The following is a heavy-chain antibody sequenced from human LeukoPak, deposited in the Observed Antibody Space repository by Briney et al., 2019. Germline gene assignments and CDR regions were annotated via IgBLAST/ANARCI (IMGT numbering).Heavy chain of an antibody. CDR3: ARDLGGGSGWYYQTHDPSYYYYGMDV. CDR2: TYYRSKWYN. V-gene: IGHV6-1*01. D-gene: IGHD6-19*01. Sequence: SQTLSLTCAISGDSVSSNSAAWNWIRQSPSRGLEWLGRTYYRSKWYNDYAVSVKSRITINPDTSKNQFSLQLNSVTPEDTAVYYCARDLGGGSGWYYQTHDPSYYYYGMDVWGQGTTVTVSS. J-gene: IGHJ6*02. CDR1: GDSVSSNSAA.